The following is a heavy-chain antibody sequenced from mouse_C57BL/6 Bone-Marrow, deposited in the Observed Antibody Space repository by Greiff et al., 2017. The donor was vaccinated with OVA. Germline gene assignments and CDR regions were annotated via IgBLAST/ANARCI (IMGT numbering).Heavy chain of an antibody. D-gene: IGHD2-1*01. Sequence: VQLKESGGGLVQPGESLTLSCESNEYEFPSHDMSWVRTTPEKRLELVAAINRDGGSTYYPDTMERRFIIARDNTKKTLYLQMSSLRSEDTALYYCARQDGNYPFAYWGQGTLVTVSA. V-gene: IGHV5-2*01. CDR2: INRDGGST. CDR1: EYEFPSHD. J-gene: IGHJ3*01. CDR3: ARQDGNYPFAY.